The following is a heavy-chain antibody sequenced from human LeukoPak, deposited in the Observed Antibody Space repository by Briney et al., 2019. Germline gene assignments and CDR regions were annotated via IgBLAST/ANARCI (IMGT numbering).Heavy chain of an antibody. J-gene: IGHJ4*02. V-gene: IGHV1-2*02. D-gene: IGHD4-17*01. CDR3: VRIYYGPDY. CDR2: INPNSGGT. CDR1: GYTFTDYF. Sequence: ASVKVSCKASGYTFTDYFMHWVRQAPGQGLEWMGWINPNSGGTNYAQKFQGRVTMTSDTSINTAYMELSRLRSDDTAIYFCVRIYYGPDYWGQGTPVTVSS.